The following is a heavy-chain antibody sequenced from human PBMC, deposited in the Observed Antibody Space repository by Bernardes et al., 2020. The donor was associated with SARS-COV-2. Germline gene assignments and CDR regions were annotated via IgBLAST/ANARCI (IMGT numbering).Heavy chain of an antibody. J-gene: IGHJ4*02. CDR2: IYYTGST. CDR3: ARDTHCDY. V-gene: IGHV4-39*02. Sequence: SDTLSLTCAVSGGSISSPGYYWGWIRQPPGKGLEWIASIYYTGSTYYNPSLRSRVTISIDTSKNQFSLELSSVTAADTVVYYCARDTHCDYWGQGTRVKVSS. CDR1: GGSISSPGYY.